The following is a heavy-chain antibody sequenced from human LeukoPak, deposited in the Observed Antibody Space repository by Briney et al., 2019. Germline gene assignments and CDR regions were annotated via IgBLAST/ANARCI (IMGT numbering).Heavy chain of an antibody. CDR1: GYTFASYG. D-gene: IGHD4-11*01. J-gene: IGHJ4*02. V-gene: IGHV1-18*01. Sequence: ASVKVSCKASGYTFASYGISWVRQAPGQGLEWMGWISGFNGDTNYVQKFQGRVIMSTDTSTNTAYLDLRRLRSDDTAVYYCARDQVDSNSRYFDSWGQGTLVTVSS. CDR3: ARDQVDSNSRYFDS. CDR2: ISGFNGDT.